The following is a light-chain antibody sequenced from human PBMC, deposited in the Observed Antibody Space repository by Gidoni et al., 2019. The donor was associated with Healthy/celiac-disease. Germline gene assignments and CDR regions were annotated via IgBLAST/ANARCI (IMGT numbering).Light chain of an antibody. V-gene: IGKV1-39*01. CDR3: QQSYSTPLT. Sequence: DIQMTQSPSSLSASVGERVTITCRASQSISSYLNWYQQKPGKAPKLLIYAASSLQSGVPSRFSGSGSGTDFTLTISSLQPEDFATYYWQQSYSTPLTFXGXTKVEIK. CDR2: AAS. J-gene: IGKJ4*01. CDR1: QSISSY.